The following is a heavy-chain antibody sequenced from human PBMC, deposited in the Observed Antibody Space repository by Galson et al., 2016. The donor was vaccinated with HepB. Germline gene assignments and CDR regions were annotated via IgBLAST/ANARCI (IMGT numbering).Heavy chain of an antibody. D-gene: IGHD3-10*01. CDR1: GFTFNSFA. CDR2: ISSDGGST. V-gene: IGHV3-64*04. Sequence: SLRLSCAASGFTFNSFAIHWVRQAAGKGLEFVSGISSDGGSTYYADSVKGRFTISRDTAKRSLYLAMNSLRAEDTALYYCARDRDSHYYGMDVWGQGTTVTVSS. CDR3: ARDRDSHYYGMDV. J-gene: IGHJ6*02.